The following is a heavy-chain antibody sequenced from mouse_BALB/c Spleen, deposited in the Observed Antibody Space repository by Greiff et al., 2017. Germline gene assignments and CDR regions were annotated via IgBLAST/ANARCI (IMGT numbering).Heavy chain of an antibody. V-gene: IGHV1-69*02. CDR2: IDPSDSYT. CDR3: ARRSRYFDV. J-gene: IGHJ1*01. Sequence: QVQLQQSGAELVKPGASVKLSCKASGYTFTSYWMHWVKQRPGQGLEWIGEIDPSDSYTNYNQKFKGKATLTVDKSSSTAYMQLSSLTSEDSAVYYCARRSRYFDVWGAGTTVTVSS. CDR1: GYTFTSYW.